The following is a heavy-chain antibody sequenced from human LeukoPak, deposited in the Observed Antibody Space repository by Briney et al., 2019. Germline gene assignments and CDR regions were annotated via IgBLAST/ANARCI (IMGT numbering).Heavy chain of an antibody. D-gene: IGHD4-17*01. CDR3: ARGYGDYSLYYFDY. Sequence: PSQTLSLTCTVPGDSISSGDYYWSWIRQPPGKGLEWIGYIYYSGTTYYNPSLKSRLIISVDTSKNQFSLKLSSVTAADTAVYYCARGYGDYSLYYFDYWGQGTLVTVSS. J-gene: IGHJ4*02. CDR2: IYYSGTT. V-gene: IGHV4-30-4*01. CDR1: GDSISSGDYY.